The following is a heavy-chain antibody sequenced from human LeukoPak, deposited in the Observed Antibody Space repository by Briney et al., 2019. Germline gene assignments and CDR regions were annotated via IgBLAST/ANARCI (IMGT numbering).Heavy chain of an antibody. D-gene: IGHD2-15*01. J-gene: IGHJ4*02. Sequence: ASVKVSCTASGYTFTSYDINWVRQATGQGLEWMGWMNPNSGNTGYAQKFQGRVTMTRNTSISTAYMELSSLRSEDTAVYYCARGPNDIVVVVAARYSSGCFSYWGQGTLVTVSS. V-gene: IGHV1-8*01. CDR1: GYTFTSYD. CDR3: ARGPNDIVVVVAARYSSGCFSY. CDR2: MNPNSGNT.